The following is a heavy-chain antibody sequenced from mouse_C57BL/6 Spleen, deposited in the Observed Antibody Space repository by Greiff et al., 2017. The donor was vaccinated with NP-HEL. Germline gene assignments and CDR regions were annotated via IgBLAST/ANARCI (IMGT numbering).Heavy chain of an antibody. CDR3: ARSPFPPYWYFDV. J-gene: IGHJ1*03. CDR2: ISYDGSN. Sequence: DVQLQESGPGLVKPSQSLSLTCSVTGYSITSGYYWNWIRQFPGNKLEWMGYISYDGSNNYNPSLKNRISITRDTSKNHFFLKLNSVTTEDTATYYCARSPFPPYWYFDVWGTGTTVTVSS. V-gene: IGHV3-6*01. CDR1: GYSITSGYY.